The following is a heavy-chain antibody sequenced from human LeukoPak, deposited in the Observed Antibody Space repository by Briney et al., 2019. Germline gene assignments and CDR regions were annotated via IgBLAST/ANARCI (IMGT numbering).Heavy chain of an antibody. Sequence: PSETLSLTCTVSGGSIKSYYWSWIRQPAGKGLEWIGRIYTSGSTNYNPSLKSRVTMSVDTSKNQFSLKLSSVTAADTAVYYCAGDGGYCGGDCFVDVWGKGTTVTVSS. V-gene: IGHV4-4*07. CDR3: AGDGGYCGGDCFVDV. D-gene: IGHD2-21*02. J-gene: IGHJ6*04. CDR1: GGSIKSYY. CDR2: IYTSGST.